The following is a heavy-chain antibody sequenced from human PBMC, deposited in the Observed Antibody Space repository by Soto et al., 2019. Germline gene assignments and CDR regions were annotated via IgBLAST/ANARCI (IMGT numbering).Heavy chain of an antibody. CDR2: ISSSSSYI. D-gene: IGHD6-13*01. V-gene: IGHV3-21*01. CDR1: GFTFSSYS. J-gene: IGHJ6*02. Sequence: GGSLRLSCAASGFTFSSYSMNWVRQAPGKGLEWVSSISSSSSYIYYADSVKGRFTISRDNAKNSLYLQMNSLRAEDTAVYYCARVSSSWYAGSVYYGMDVWGQGTTVTVSS. CDR3: ARVSSSWYAGSVYYGMDV.